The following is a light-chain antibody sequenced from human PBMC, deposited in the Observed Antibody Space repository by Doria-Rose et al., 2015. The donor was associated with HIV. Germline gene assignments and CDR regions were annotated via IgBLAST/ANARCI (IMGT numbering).Light chain of an antibody. V-gene: IGKV1-9*01. CDR1: QGLYSR. J-gene: IGKJ4*01. Sequence: ITCRASQGLYSRLAWYQQSPGKVPRLLIYSASVLQRGVPSRFSGGGSGTEFNLTISSLQPEDFATYFCQQLNGFPLTFGGGTKLEIK. CDR3: QQLNGFPLT. CDR2: SAS.